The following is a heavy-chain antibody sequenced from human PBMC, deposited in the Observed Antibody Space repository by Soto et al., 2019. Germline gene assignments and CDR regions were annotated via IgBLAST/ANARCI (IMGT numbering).Heavy chain of an antibody. Sequence: SVKVPCKASGGTFSSYAISWARQAPGQGLEWMGGIIPIFGTANYAQKFQGRVTITADKSTSTAYMELSSLRSEDTAVYYCASYYYDSSGTILGTTSYYYYGMDVWGQGTTVTVSS. J-gene: IGHJ6*02. CDR2: IIPIFGTA. D-gene: IGHD3-22*01. CDR1: GGTFSSYA. V-gene: IGHV1-69*06. CDR3: ASYYYDSSGTILGTTSYYYYGMDV.